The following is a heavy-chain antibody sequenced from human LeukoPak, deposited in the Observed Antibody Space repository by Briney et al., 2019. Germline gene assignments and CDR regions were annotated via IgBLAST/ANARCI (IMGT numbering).Heavy chain of an antibody. D-gene: IGHD6-13*01. V-gene: IGHV3-21*01. Sequence: GGSLRLSCAASGFTFSSYSMNWVRQAPGKGLEWVSSISSSSSYIYYADSVKGRFTISRDNAKNSLYLQMNSLRAEDTAVYYCARGSEPLSWAAGTALYWGQGTLVTVSS. CDR2: ISSSSSYI. CDR1: GFTFSSYS. CDR3: ARGSEPLSWAAGTALY. J-gene: IGHJ4*02.